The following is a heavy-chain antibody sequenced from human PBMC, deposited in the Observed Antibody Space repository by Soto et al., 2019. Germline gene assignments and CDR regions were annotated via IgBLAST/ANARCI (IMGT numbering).Heavy chain of an antibody. V-gene: IGHV3-30*03. Sequence: PGGSLRLSCAASGFTFSSYGMHWVRQAPGKGLEWVAVISYDGSNKYYADSVKGRFTISRDNSKNTLYLQMNSLRAEDTAVYYCARGKYSSGRGHFDYWGQGTLVTVSS. CDR2: ISYDGSNK. J-gene: IGHJ4*02. CDR1: GFTFSSYG. CDR3: ARGKYSSGRGHFDY. D-gene: IGHD6-19*01.